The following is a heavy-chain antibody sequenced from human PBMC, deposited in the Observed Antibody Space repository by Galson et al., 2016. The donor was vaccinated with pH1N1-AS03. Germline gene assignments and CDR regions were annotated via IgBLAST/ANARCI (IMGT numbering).Heavy chain of an antibody. V-gene: IGHV3-7*01. Sequence: SLRLSCAASGFSFSSHWMRWVRQAPGKGLECVANIKQDGSEQYYVDSVKGRFTISRDNSNNTVYLHMNSLRTEDTAVYCCAKMLRGITAVGFESWGQGILVIVSS. J-gene: IGHJ5*01. CDR1: GFSFSSHW. D-gene: IGHD3-10*01. CDR2: IKQDGSEQ. CDR3: AKMLRGITAVGFES.